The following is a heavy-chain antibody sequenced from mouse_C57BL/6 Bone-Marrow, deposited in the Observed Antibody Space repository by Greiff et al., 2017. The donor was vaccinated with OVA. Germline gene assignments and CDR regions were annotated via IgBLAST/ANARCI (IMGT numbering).Heavy chain of an antibody. J-gene: IGHJ3*01. CDR2: IDPENGDT. D-gene: IGHD2-3*01. V-gene: IGHV14-4*01. CDR3: TRYDGYYS. CDR1: GFNIKDDY. Sequence: VQLKQSGAELVRPGASVKLSCTASGFNIKDDYMHWVKQRPEQGLEWIGWIDPENGDTEYASKFQGKATITADTSSNTAYLQLSSLTSEDTAVYYCTRYDGYYSWGQGTLVTVSA.